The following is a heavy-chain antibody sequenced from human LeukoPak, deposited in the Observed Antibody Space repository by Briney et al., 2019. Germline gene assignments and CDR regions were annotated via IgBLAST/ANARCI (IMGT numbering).Heavy chain of an antibody. CDR3: ARGDYYGSGRTLYYMDV. D-gene: IGHD3-10*01. Sequence: GGSLRLSCAASGFTFSSYSMNWVRQAPGKGLEWVSSISSSSSYIYYADSVKGRFTISRDNAKNSLYLQMNSLRAEDTAVYYCARGDYYGSGRTLYYMDVWGKGTTVTVSS. V-gene: IGHV3-21*01. CDR1: GFTFSSYS. J-gene: IGHJ6*03. CDR2: ISSSSSYI.